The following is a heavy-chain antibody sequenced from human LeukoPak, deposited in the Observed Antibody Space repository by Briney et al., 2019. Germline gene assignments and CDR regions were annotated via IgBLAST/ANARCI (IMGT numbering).Heavy chain of an antibody. CDR1: GFTFSSYA. CDR2: ISVRGGST. V-gene: IGHV3-23*01. CDR3: AKPAGGHYFGSGSYYTWDFQH. J-gene: IGHJ1*01. D-gene: IGHD3-10*01. Sequence: GGSLRLSCAASGFTFSSYAMSWVRQAPGKGLEWFSAISVRGGSTYYADSVKGRVVICRDNSKHTLYLQMSSLRAEDTAVYYCAKPAGGHYFGSGSYYTWDFQHWGQGTLVTVSS.